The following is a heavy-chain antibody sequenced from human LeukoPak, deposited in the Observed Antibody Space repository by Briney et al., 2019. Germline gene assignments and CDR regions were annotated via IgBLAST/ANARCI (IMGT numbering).Heavy chain of an antibody. V-gene: IGHV1-18*01. CDR1: GYTFTSYG. J-gene: IGHJ6*02. Sequence: ASVKVSCKASGYTFTSYGISWVRQAPGQGLEWMGWISAYNGNTNYAQKFQGRVTITADESTSTAYMELSSLRSEDTAVYYCARAVYDILTANYYYYGMDVWGQGTTVTVSS. CDR3: ARAVYDILTANYYYYGMDV. CDR2: ISAYNGNT. D-gene: IGHD3-9*01.